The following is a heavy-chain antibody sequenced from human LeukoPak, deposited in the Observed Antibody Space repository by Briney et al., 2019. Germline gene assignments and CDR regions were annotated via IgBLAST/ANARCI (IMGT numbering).Heavy chain of an antibody. V-gene: IGHV3-21*01. Sequence: GGSLRLSCAASGFTFSDYSMNWVRQAPGKGLEWVSYIGSVTTYTHYADSVKGRFTISRDNAKNSLYLQMNSPRAEDTAVYYCARAIAVAGPYYFDYWGQGTLVTVSS. CDR1: GFTFSDYS. CDR3: ARAIAVAGPYYFDY. J-gene: IGHJ4*02. D-gene: IGHD6-19*01. CDR2: IGSVTTYT.